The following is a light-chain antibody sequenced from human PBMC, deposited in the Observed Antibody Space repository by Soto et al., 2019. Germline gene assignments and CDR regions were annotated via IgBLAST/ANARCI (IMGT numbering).Light chain of an antibody. Sequence: EVVMTQSPATLSVSPGGRSTLSCRASESVSRNLAWYQKKPGQAPRLLIYGASTRATGVPARLSGSGYGTEFTITISSMKSEDFALYYCQQYNSWTLTFGGGTKVDIK. V-gene: IGKV3-15*01. CDR3: QQYNSWTLT. CDR1: ESVSRN. CDR2: GAS. J-gene: IGKJ4*01.